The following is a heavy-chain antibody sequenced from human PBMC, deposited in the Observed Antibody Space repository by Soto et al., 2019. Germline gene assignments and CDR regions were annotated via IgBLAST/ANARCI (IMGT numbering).Heavy chain of an antibody. J-gene: IGHJ4*02. V-gene: IGHV4-61*01. CDR2: IYYSGST. Sequence: QVQLQESGPGLVKPSETLSLTCTVSGGSVSSGSYYWSWMRQPPGKGLEWIGYIYYSGSTNYNPSLKGRVTISVDTSKNQFSLKLSSVTAADTAVYYCARGGGSYYIAYWGQGTLVTVSS. D-gene: IGHD1-26*01. CDR1: GGSVSSGSYY. CDR3: ARGGGSYYIAY.